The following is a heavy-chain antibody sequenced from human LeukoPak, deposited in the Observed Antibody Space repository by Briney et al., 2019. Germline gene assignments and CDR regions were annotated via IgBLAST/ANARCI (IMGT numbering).Heavy chain of an antibody. CDR2: IKQDGSEK. CDR1: GFTFSTYS. J-gene: IGHJ6*04. D-gene: IGHD3-10*02. CDR3: AELGITMIGGV. V-gene: IGHV3-7*01. Sequence: GGSLRLSCAASGFTFSTYSMNWVRQAPGKRLEWVANIKQDGSEKYYVDSVKGRFTISRDNANNSLYLQMDSLRAEDTAVYYCAELGITMIGGVWGKGTTVTISS.